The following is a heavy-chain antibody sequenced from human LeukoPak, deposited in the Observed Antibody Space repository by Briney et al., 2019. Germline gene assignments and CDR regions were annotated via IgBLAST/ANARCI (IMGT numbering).Heavy chain of an antibody. J-gene: IGHJ4*02. CDR3: AREYCSGAGCYSGTGGFDY. CDR1: GFTFSNYW. Sequence: GGSLRLSCTASGFTFSNYWMHWVRQAPGKGLVWVSRINMDGSTTTYADPVKGRFTISRDSSKNMLYLQMNSLRAEDTAVYYCAREYCSGAGCYSGTGGFDYWGQGSLVTVSS. D-gene: IGHD2-15*01. V-gene: IGHV3-74*01. CDR2: INMDGSTT.